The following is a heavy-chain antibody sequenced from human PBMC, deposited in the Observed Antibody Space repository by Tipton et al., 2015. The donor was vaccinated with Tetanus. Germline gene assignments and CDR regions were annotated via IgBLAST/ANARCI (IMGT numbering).Heavy chain of an antibody. CDR2: IWFDGSRT. D-gene: IGHD2-2*01. CDR3: ARGLCTSSSCPKHYFDY. J-gene: IGHJ4*02. CDR1: GFTFSTFG. V-gene: IGHV3-33*08. Sequence: SLRLSCAASGFTFSTFGVHWVRRAPGKGLEWVAAIWFDGSRTEYADSVKGRFTISRDNSNGMVHLEMGSLRDEDTAVFYCARGLCTSSSCPKHYFDYWGQGTLVTVSS.